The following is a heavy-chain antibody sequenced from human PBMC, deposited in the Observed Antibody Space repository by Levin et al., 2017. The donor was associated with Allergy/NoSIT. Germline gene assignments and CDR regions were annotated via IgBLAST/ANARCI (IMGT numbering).Heavy chain of an antibody. CDR1: GFTFDDYA. CDR2: ISWNSGSI. Sequence: SLKISCAASGFTFDDYAMHWVRQAPGKGLEWVSGISWNSGSIGYADSVKGRFTISRDNAKNSLYLQMNSLRAEDTALYYCAKDYAPGIAVAGTTGVGYWGQGTLVTVSS. J-gene: IGHJ4*02. CDR3: AKDYAPGIAVAGTTGVGY. V-gene: IGHV3-9*01. D-gene: IGHD6-19*01.